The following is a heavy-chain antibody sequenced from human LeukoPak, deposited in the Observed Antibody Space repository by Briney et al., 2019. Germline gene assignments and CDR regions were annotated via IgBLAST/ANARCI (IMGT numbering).Heavy chain of an antibody. CDR3: ATLKVVRGYFDY. J-gene: IGHJ4*02. D-gene: IGHD3-10*01. CDR2: FDPEDGET. V-gene: IGHV1-24*01. Sequence: GASVKVSCKVSGYTLTELSMHWVRQAPGKGLEWMGGFDPEDGETIYAQKFQGRVTTTEDTSTDTAYMELGSLRSEDTAVYYCATLKVVRGYFDYWGQGTLVTVSS. CDR1: GYTLTELS.